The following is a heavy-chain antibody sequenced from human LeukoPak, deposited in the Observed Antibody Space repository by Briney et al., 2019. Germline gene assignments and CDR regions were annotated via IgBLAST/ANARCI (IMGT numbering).Heavy chain of an antibody. Sequence: GGSLRLACAASGFTLDDDAMHSGRHAPGKGLEWDPCIIWNSSNITYAHCVKDRFTISRDNAKNSLYLQMNSLRAEDTALYYCAKDISSYYGSGSSYFDYWGQGTLVTVSS. CDR1: GFTLDDDA. V-gene: IGHV3-9*01. CDR2: IIWNSSNI. CDR3: AKDISSYYGSGSSYFDY. J-gene: IGHJ4*02. D-gene: IGHD3-10*01.